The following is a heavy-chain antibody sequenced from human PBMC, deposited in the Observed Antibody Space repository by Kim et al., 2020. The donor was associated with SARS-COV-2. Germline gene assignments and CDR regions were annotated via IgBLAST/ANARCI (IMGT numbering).Heavy chain of an antibody. CDR1: GFTVSSNY. D-gene: IGHD5-18*01. CDR3: ARYWAAMGRYYYYGMDV. CDR2: IYSGGST. J-gene: IGHJ6*02. V-gene: IGHV3-53*01. Sequence: GGSLRLSCAASGFTVSSNYMSWVRQAPGKGLEWVSVIYSGGSTYYADSAKGRFTISGDNTKNTLYLQMNILRAEDTAVYYYARYWAAMGRYYYYGMDVWGQGTTVTVSS.